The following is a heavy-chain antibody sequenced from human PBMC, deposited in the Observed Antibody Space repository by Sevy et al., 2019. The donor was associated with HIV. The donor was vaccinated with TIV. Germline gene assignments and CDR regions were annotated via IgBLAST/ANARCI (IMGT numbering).Heavy chain of an antibody. CDR1: GYTLTELS. CDR2: FDPEDGET. Sequence: ASVKVSCKVSGYTLTELSMHWVRQAPGKGLEWMGGFDPEDGETIYSQKFQGRVTMTEDTSIDTAYMELSSLRSEDTAVYYCATLIYYGSGSYAYYYYGMDVWGQGTTVTVSS. J-gene: IGHJ6*02. CDR3: ATLIYYGSGSYAYYYYGMDV. D-gene: IGHD3-10*01. V-gene: IGHV1-24*01.